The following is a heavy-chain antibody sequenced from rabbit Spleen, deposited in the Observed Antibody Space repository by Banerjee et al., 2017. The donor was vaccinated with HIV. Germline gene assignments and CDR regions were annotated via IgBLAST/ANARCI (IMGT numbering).Heavy chain of an antibody. CDR2: INTITGKT. CDR3: ARDLPDIIGWNFGF. V-gene: IGHV1S40*01. D-gene: IGHD1-1*01. Sequence: QSLEESGGGLVQPEGSLTLTCTASGFTISSSDYMCWVRQAPGKGLEWIGCINTITGKTVYATWARGRFTISRASSTTVLLQMTSLTAADTATYFCARDLPDIIGWNFGFWGPGTLVTVS. J-gene: IGHJ3*01. CDR1: GFTISSSDY.